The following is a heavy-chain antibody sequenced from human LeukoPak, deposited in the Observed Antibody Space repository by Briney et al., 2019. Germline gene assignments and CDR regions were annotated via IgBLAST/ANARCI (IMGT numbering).Heavy chain of an antibody. Sequence: ATVKVSCKASGGTFSSYAISWVRQAPGQGLEWMGWINPNSGGTNYAQKFQGRVTMTRDKSISTAYMVLSRLRSDDTDVYYCTRLATVLRFLEWPLPSDAFDIWGQGTMVTVSS. V-gene: IGHV1-2*02. D-gene: IGHD3-3*01. CDR2: INPNSGGT. CDR1: GGTFSSYA. J-gene: IGHJ3*02. CDR3: TRLATVLRFLEWPLPSDAFDI.